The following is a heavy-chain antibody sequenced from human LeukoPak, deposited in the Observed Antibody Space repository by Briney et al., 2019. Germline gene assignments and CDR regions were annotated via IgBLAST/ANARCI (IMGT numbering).Heavy chain of an antibody. CDR3: AREWMTYYYGMDV. V-gene: IGHV4-34*01. Sequence: SETLSLTCAVYGGSFSGYYWSWIRQPPGKGLEWIGEINHSGSTNYNPSLKSRVTISVYTSKNQFSLKLSSVTAADTAVYYCAREWMTYYYGMDVWGQGTTVTVSS. J-gene: IGHJ6*02. CDR1: GGSFSGYY. D-gene: IGHD5-12*01. CDR2: INHSGST.